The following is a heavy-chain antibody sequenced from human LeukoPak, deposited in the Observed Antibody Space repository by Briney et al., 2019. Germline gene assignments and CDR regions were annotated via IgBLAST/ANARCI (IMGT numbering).Heavy chain of an antibody. Sequence: GRSLRLSCAASGFTFSSYAMHWVRQAPGKGLEWVAVISYDGGNKYYADSVKGRFTISRDNSKNTLYLQMNSLRAEDTAVYYCARDLTSIAAHWGQGTLVTVSS. CDR3: ARDLTSIAAH. CDR1: GFTFSSYA. V-gene: IGHV3-30*01. D-gene: IGHD6-6*01. J-gene: IGHJ4*02. CDR2: ISYDGGNK.